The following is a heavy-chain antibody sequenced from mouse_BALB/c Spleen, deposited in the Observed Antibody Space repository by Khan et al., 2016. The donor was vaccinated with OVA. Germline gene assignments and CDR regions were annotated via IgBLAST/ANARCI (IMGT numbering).Heavy chain of an antibody. J-gene: IGHJ2*01. CDR1: GYTFTSYW. V-gene: IGHV1-7*01. Sequence: QVQLKQSGAELAKPGASVKMSCKASGYTFTSYWMHWIKQRPGQGLEWIGYINPTSGYTDYNQKFKDKATLTADKSSSTAYMQLNSLTSDDSAVYYCARDGIDYWGQGTTLTVSS. D-gene: IGHD2-3*01. CDR3: ARDGIDY. CDR2: INPTSGYT.